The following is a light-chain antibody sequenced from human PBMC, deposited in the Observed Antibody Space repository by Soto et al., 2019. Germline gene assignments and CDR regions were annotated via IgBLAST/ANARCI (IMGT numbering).Light chain of an antibody. CDR1: ESVSSN. CDR2: AAS. J-gene: IGKJ1*01. V-gene: IGKV3-15*01. CDR3: QQYYRWPQT. Sequence: VMTHSPATLSVSPGERATLSFRASESVSSNLAWYQQRPGQAPRLLIYAASTRATGIPARFSGSGSGTEFTLTISSLQSEDFAVYYCQQYYRWPQTFGQGTKVDIK.